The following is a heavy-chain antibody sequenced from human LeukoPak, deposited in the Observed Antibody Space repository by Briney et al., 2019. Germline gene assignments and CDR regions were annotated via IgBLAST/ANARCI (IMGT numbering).Heavy chain of an antibody. CDR2: IYYSGST. Sequence: PSETLSLTCTVSGGSISGSSYFWGWIRQPPGKGLEWIGSIYYSGSTYYNPSLKSRVTISVDTSKNQFSLKLSSVTAADTAVYYCARRWYLDYWGQGTLVTVSS. CDR1: GGSISGSSYF. CDR3: ARRWYLDY. V-gene: IGHV4-39*01. J-gene: IGHJ4*02.